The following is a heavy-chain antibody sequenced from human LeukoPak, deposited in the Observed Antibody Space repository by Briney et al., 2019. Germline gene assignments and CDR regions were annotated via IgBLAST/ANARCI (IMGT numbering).Heavy chain of an antibody. CDR2: FDPEDGET. CDR3: ATVSRKSSWPDY. D-gene: IGHD6-13*01. V-gene: IGHV1-24*01. CDR1: GYTLTELS. Sequence: ASVKVSCKVSGYTLTELSMHWVRQAPGKGLEWMGGFDPEDGETIYAQKFQGRVTMTEDTSTDTAYMELSSLRSEDTAAYYCATVSRKSSWPDYWVQGTLVTVSS. J-gene: IGHJ4*02.